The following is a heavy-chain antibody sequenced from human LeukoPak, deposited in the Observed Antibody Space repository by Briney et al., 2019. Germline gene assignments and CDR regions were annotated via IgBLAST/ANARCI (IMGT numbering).Heavy chain of an antibody. CDR3: ARGGKTTAMDY. CDR2: ITAYNGER. D-gene: IGHD4-17*01. Sequence: ASVKVSCKTSGYTFDSYGVSWVRQAPGQGLEWMGWITAYNGERNFAQRFQGRVTMTTDTSTSTVYMDLRSLRSDDTAVHYCARGGKTTAMDYWGQGTLVTVSA. V-gene: IGHV1-18*01. CDR1: GYTFDSYG. J-gene: IGHJ4*02.